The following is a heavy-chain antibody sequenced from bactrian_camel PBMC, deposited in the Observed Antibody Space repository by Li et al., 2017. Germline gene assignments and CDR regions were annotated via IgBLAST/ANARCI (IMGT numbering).Heavy chain of an antibody. V-gene: IGHV3S54*01. Sequence: HVQLVESGGGSVQAGGSLRLSCEASGNDGSIRNMAWFRQAPGKEREGVAVINTRGGYTYYAYVVKGRFTVSRDNAKNTLYLQLNSLKPEDTALYFCAARPSVRGLTCSGRRDEYKYWGKGTQVTVS. CDR2: INTRGGYT. J-gene: IGHJ4*01. D-gene: IGHD3*01. CDR3: AARPSVRGLTCSGRRDEYKY. CDR1: GNDGSIRN.